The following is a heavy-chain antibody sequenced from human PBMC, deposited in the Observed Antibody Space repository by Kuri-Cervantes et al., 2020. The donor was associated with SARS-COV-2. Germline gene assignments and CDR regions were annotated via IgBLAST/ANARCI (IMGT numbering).Heavy chain of an antibody. V-gene: IGHV1-18*01. CDR2: ISAYNGNT. D-gene: IGHD3-3*01. CDR1: GYTFTSYG. J-gene: IGHJ4*02. Sequence: ASVKVSCKASGYTFTSYGISWVRQAPGQGLEWMGWISAYNGNTNYAQKLQGRVTMTTDTSTSTAYMELRSLRSDDTAVYYCASEIFYDFWSGYYTGIGSGEPPGYWGQGTLVTVSS. CDR3: ASEIFYDFWSGYYTGIGSGEPPGY.